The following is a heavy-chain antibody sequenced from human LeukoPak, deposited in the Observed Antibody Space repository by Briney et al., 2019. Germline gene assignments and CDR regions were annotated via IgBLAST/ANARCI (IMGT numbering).Heavy chain of an antibody. D-gene: IGHD6-13*01. V-gene: IGHV4-39*01. CDR3: ARHVGSSSHYYGMDV. J-gene: IGHJ6*02. CDR2: IYYSGST. CDR1: GGSISSSSYY. Sequence: PSETLSLTCTVSGGSISSSSYYWGWIRQPPGKGLEWIGSIYYSGSTYYNPSLKSRVTISVDTPKNQFSLKLSSVTAADTAVYYCARHVGSSSHYYGMDVWGQGTTVTVSS.